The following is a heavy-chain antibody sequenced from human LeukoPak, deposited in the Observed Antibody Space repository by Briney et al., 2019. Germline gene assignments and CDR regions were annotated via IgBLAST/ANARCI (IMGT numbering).Heavy chain of an antibody. Sequence: ASVKVSCKASGYIFTGHFIHWVRQAAGQGLEWMGWMTPETGGTNYAQKFEGRVTMTRDTSITTAYLELSRVRYDDTAVYYCAREERESGGMDVWGQGTTVTVSS. D-gene: IGHD1-26*01. CDR3: AREERESGGMDV. CDR2: MTPETGGT. CDR1: GYIFTGHF. V-gene: IGHV1-2*02. J-gene: IGHJ6*02.